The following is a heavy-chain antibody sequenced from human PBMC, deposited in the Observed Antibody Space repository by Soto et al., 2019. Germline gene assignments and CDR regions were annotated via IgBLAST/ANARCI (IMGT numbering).Heavy chain of an antibody. V-gene: IGHV1-8*01. Sequence: GASVKVSCKASGYTFTSYDINWVRQATGQGLEWMGWMNPNSSNTGYAQKFQGRVTMTRNTSISTAYMELSSLRSEDTAVYYCASLGYCTNGVCYTEEYYYYYGMDVWGQGTTVTVSS. CDR1: GYTFTSYD. J-gene: IGHJ6*02. CDR2: MNPNSSNT. CDR3: ASLGYCTNGVCYTEEYYYYYGMDV. D-gene: IGHD2-8*01.